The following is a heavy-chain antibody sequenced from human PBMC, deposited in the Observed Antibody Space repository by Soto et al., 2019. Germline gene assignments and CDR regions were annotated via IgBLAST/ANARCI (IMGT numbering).Heavy chain of an antibody. D-gene: IGHD3-22*01. CDR2: ISAYNGNT. J-gene: IGHJ4*02. Sequence: SSVKVCCKDFSYAFTSYGISWVRQAPGQGLERMGWISAYNGNTNYAQKLQGRVTMTTDTSTSTAYMELRSLRSDDTAVYYCASCSYYYDSSGYYYGGPFDYWGQGTLVPVSS. CDR1: SYAFTSYG. CDR3: ASCSYYYDSSGYYYGGPFDY. V-gene: IGHV1-18*04.